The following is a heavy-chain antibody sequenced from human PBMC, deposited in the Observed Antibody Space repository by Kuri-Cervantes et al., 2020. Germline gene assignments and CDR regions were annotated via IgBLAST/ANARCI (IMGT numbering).Heavy chain of an antibody. CDR2: INSDGSIT. D-gene: IGHD1-26*01. V-gene: IGHV3-74*01. J-gene: IGHJ6*02. CDR1: GFTFSSYW. CDR3: ARDSGSRDYYYYYGMDV. Sequence: GGSLRLSCEVSGFTFSSYWMHWVRQVPGKGLVWVSRINSDGSITSYADSVKGRFTISRDNAKSTLYLQMSSLRAEDTAVYYCARDSGSRDYYYYYGMDVWGQGTTVTVSS.